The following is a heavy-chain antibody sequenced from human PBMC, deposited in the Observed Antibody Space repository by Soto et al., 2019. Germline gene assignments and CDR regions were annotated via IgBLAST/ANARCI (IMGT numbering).Heavy chain of an antibody. CDR1: GFTLSSYG. CDR3: ARDRRGVIAARPGGFDP. D-gene: IGHD6-6*01. J-gene: IGHJ5*02. CDR2: IWYDGSNK. Sequence: LRLSCAASGFTLSSYGMHWVRQAPGKGLEWVAVIWYDGSNKYYADSVKGRFTISRDNSKNTLYLQMNSLRAEDTAVYYCARDRRGVIAARPGGFDPWGQGTLVTVSS. V-gene: IGHV3-33*01.